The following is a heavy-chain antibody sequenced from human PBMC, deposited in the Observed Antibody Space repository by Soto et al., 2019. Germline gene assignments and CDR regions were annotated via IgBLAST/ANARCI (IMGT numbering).Heavy chain of an antibody. V-gene: IGHV1-69*02. J-gene: IGHJ4*03. CDR1: GYTFSSYT. Sequence: SVKVSCKASGYTFSSYTISWVRQAPGQGLEWMGRIIPILGIANYAQKFQGRVTITADKSTSTAYMELSSLRSEDTAVYYCARVGGLYSSSWYWGQGTVVTVSS. D-gene: IGHD6-13*01. CDR3: ARVGGLYSSSWY. CDR2: IIPILGIA.